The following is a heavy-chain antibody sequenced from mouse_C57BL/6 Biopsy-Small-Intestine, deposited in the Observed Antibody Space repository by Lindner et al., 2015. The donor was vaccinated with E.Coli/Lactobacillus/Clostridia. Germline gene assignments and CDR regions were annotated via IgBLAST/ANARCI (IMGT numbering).Heavy chain of an antibody. CDR3: ARGADSDY. V-gene: IGHV1-20*01. J-gene: IGHJ2*01. Sequence: VQLQESGPELVKPGDSVKISCKASGYSFTDYFMNWVMQSHGKSLEWIGRINPYNGDTFYNKKFKGKATLTVDKSSSTAHMELRSLTSEDSVVYYCARGADSDYWGQGTTLTVSS. CDR1: GYSFTDYF. CDR2: INPYNGDT.